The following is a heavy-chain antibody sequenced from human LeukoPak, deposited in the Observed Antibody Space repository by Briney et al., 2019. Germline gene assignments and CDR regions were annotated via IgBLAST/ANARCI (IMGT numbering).Heavy chain of an antibody. CDR1: GFTFSSYS. J-gene: IGHJ4*02. D-gene: IGHD5-12*01. CDR2: ISSSTSYI. CDR3: ARDGNGYDWGRYYFDY. V-gene: IGHV3-21*01. Sequence: GGSLRLSCAASGFTFSSYSMNWVRQAPGKGLEWVSSISSSTSYIYYADSVKGRFTISRDNAKNSLYLQMNSLRAEDTAVYYCARDGNGYDWGRYYFDYWGQGTLVTVSS.